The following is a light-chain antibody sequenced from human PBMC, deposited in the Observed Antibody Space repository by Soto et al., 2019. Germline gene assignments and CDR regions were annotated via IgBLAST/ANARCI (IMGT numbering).Light chain of an antibody. J-gene: IGKJ2*01. CDR2: DAS. Sequence: IVLTQSPATLSLFPGERATLFCRASQSVSNYLAWYQQTPGQAPRLLIYDASNRAPGIPARFSGSGSGTDFTLTISSLEPEDFAVYYCQLRADWYTFGQGTKLEIK. CDR3: QLRADWYT. CDR1: QSVSNY. V-gene: IGKV3-11*01.